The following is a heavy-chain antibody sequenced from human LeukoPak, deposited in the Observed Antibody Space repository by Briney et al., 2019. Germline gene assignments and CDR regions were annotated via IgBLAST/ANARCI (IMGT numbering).Heavy chain of an antibody. CDR1: GFTVSSSY. V-gene: IGHV3-53*01. Sequence: GGSLRLSCAASGFTVSSSYMSWVRQTPGKGLEWVSVISSGGTTYYADSVKGRFTISRDNSKNTVYLQMNSLRAEDTAVYYCASAVVRGVIGYWGQGTLVTVSS. D-gene: IGHD3-10*01. CDR3: ASAVVRGVIGY. J-gene: IGHJ4*02. CDR2: ISSGGTT.